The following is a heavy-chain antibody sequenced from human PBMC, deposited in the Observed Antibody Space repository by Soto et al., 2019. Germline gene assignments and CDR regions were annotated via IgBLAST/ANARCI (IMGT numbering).Heavy chain of an antibody. J-gene: IGHJ5*02. CDR2: ISGSGGST. D-gene: IGHD5-12*01. CDR3: AKVATISSKIGCLILCPRLPTGFDP. CDR1: GFTFSSYA. V-gene: IGHV3-23*01. Sequence: PGGSLRLSCAASGFTFSSYAMSWVRQAPGKGLEWVSAISGSGGSTYYADSVKGRFTISRDNSKNTLYLQMNSLRAEDTAVYYCAKVATISSKIGCLILCPRLPTGFDPWGQGTLVTVSS.